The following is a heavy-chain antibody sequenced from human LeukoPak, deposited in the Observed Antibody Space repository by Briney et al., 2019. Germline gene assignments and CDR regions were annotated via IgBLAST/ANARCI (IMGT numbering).Heavy chain of an antibody. CDR2: ISRSSRYL. CDR3: ARDFYGDYYFDP. Sequence: GGSLRLSCAASGFTFTSYSMNWVRQAPGKGLEWVSSISRSSRYLYYADSVKGRFTISRDNATNSLYLQMNSLRAEDTAVYYCARDFYGDYYFDPWGQGTLVTVSS. CDR1: GFTFTSYS. J-gene: IGHJ4*02. V-gene: IGHV3-21*01. D-gene: IGHD4-17*01.